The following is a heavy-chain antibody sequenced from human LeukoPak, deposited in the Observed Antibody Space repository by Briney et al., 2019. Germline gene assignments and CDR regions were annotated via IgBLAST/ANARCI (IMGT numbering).Heavy chain of an antibody. J-gene: IGHJ5*02. CDR3: ARRPCSGGSCRPHWHWFDP. V-gene: IGHV1-2*02. D-gene: IGHD2-15*01. CDR2: INPNSGGT. CDR1: GYTFTGYY. Sequence: ASVKVSCKASGYTFTGYYMHRVRQAPGQGLEWMGWINPNSGGTNYAQKFQGRVTMTRDTSISTAYMELSRLRSDDTAVYYCARRPCSGGSCRPHWHWFDPWGQGTLVTVSS.